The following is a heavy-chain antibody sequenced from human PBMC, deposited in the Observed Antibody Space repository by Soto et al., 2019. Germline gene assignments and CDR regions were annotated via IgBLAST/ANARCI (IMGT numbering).Heavy chain of an antibody. CDR2: VYWEDDN. J-gene: IGHJ4*02. D-gene: IGHD2-21*01. CDR1: GFSLSTSGVG. Sequence: QITLKESGPTLVKPTQTLTLTYTFSGFSLSTSGVGVGWIRQPPGKALEWLALVYWEDDNLFNSSLKSRLTITKDTSKHQVVLTMTNMDPVDTATYYCAHRRYFGGACLAVNFDSWGQGTLVTVSS. CDR3: AHRRYFGGACLAVNFDS. V-gene: IGHV2-5*02.